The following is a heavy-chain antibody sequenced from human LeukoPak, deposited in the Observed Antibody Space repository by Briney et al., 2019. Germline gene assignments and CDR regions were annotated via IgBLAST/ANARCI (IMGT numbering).Heavy chain of an antibody. CDR1: GFTFSNLW. Sequence: GGSLRLSCAASGFTFSNLWMSWVRQAPGKGLKWVANIKQDGSEKYYVDSVKGRFTISRDNAQNSLYLQMSSLRAEDTAIYYCATSTAAAGTDWGQGTLVTVSS. D-gene: IGHD6-13*01. V-gene: IGHV3-7*03. CDR3: ATSTAAAGTD. J-gene: IGHJ4*02. CDR2: IKQDGSEK.